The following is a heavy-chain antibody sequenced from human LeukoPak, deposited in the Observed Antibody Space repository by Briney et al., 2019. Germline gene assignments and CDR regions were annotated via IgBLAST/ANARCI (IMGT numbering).Heavy chain of an antibody. CDR1: GFTFSSYA. V-gene: IGHV3-21*01. CDR2: ISSSSSYI. D-gene: IGHD3-10*01. J-gene: IGHJ4*02. Sequence: GGSLRLSCAASGFTFSSYAMSWVRQAPGKGLEWVSSISSSSSYIYYADSVKGRFTISRDNSKNTLYLQMNSLRAEDTAVYYCAKSDYGSGSKDFDYWGQGTLVTVSS. CDR3: AKSDYGSGSKDFDY.